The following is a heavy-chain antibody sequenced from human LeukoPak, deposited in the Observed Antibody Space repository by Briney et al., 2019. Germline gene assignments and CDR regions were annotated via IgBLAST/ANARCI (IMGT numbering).Heavy chain of an antibody. J-gene: IGHJ4*02. D-gene: IGHD6-19*01. Sequence: GGSLRLSCAASGFTFSSYWMHWVRQAPGKGLVWVSRINSDGSSTSYADSVKGRFTISRDNAKNTLFLQMNSLRAEDTAVYYCVRGTSDWYGIDYWGQGTLVTVSS. CDR1: GFTFSSYW. CDR2: INSDGSST. V-gene: IGHV3-74*01. CDR3: VRGTSDWYGIDY.